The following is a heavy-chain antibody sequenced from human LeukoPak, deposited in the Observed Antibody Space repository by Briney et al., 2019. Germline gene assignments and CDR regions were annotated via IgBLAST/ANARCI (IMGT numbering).Heavy chain of an antibody. D-gene: IGHD6-19*01. V-gene: IGHV5-51*01. Sequence: GESLKISFKGSGYSFTSYWIGWVRPMPGKGLGWVGIIYPGDSDTRYSPSFQGQVTISADKSISTAYLQWGSLKASDTAVYYCARGRAVAGPAPDFDYWGQGTLVTVSS. CDR2: IYPGDSDT. J-gene: IGHJ4*02. CDR3: ARGRAVAGPAPDFDY. CDR1: GYSFTSYW.